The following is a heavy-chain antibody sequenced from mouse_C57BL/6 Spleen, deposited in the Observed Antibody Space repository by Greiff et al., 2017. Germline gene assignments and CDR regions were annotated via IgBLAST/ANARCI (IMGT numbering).Heavy chain of an antibody. D-gene: IGHD2-4*01. Sequence: QVQLQQPGAELVKPGASVKLSCKASGYTFTSYWMHWVKQRPGQGLEWIGMIHPNSGSTNNNEKFKSKATLTVDKSSSTAYMQLSSLTSEDSAVYYCARSYDYDDWFAYWGQGTLVTVSA. CDR3: ARSYDYDDWFAY. V-gene: IGHV1-64*01. J-gene: IGHJ3*01. CDR1: GYTFTSYW. CDR2: IHPNSGST.